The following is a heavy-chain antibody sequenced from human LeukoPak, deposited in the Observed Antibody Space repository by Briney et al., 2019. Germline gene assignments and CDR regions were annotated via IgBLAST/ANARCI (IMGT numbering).Heavy chain of an antibody. Sequence: SETLSLTCTVSGGSICSYYWSWIRQPAGKGLEWIGRIYTSGSTNYNPSLKSRVTMSVDTSKNQFSLKLSSVTAADTAVYYCARDGEDSSGWPVRFDYWGQGTLVTVSS. V-gene: IGHV4-4*07. CDR1: GGSICSYY. CDR3: ARDGEDSSGWPVRFDY. D-gene: IGHD6-19*01. J-gene: IGHJ4*02. CDR2: IYTSGST.